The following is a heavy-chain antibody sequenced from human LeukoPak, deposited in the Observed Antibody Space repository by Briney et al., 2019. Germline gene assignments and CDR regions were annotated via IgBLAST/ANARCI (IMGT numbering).Heavy chain of an antibody. CDR1: GYTLTNYG. Sequence: SVKVSCKASGYTLTNYGISWVRQAPGQDREGVGRVSARDGNTYYAQKFQGGVTMARDTSTSTAPMELRSLTTDNTAVYYRSRGRRLIDWFDPWGQGTLVTVSS. V-gene: IGHV1-18*01. CDR2: VSARDGNT. CDR3: SRGRRLIDWFDP. J-gene: IGHJ5*02.